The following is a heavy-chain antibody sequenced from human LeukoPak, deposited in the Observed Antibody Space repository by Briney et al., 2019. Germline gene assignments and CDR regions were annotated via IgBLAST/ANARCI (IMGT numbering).Heavy chain of an antibody. D-gene: IGHD6-13*01. Sequence: PGGSLRLSCAASGFTFSSFGINWVRQAPGKGLEWVSYISSSSSTIYYADSVKGRFTISRDNAKNSLYLQMNSLRAEDTAVYYCARGIAAGVDYWGQGTLVTVSS. CDR2: ISSSSSTI. CDR3: ARGIAAGVDY. CDR1: GFTFSSFG. V-gene: IGHV3-48*04. J-gene: IGHJ4*02.